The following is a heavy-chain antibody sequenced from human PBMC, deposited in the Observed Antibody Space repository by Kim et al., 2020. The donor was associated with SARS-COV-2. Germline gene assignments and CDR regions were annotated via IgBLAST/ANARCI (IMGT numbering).Heavy chain of an antibody. CDR1: GFTFSSYA. Sequence: GGSLRLSCAASGFTFSSYAMHWVRQAPGKGLEWVAVISYDGSNKYYADSVKGRFTISRDNSKNTLYLQMNSLRAEDTAVYYCARESLGRPVFDYWGQGTLVTVSS. CDR3: ARESLGRPVFDY. D-gene: IGHD2-15*01. J-gene: IGHJ4*02. CDR2: ISYDGSNK. V-gene: IGHV3-30-3*01.